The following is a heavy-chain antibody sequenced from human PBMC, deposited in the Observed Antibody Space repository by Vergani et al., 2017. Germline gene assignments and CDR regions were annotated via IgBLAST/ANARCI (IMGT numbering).Heavy chain of an antibody. CDR2: INAGNGNT. Sequence: QVQLVQSGAEVKKPGASVKVSCKASGYTFTSYAMHWVRQAPGQRLEWMGWINAGNGNTKYSQKFQGRVTITRDTSASTAYMELSSLRSEDTAVYYCARGITIFGVVHSDMDVWGKGTTVTVSS. CDR1: GYTFTSYA. V-gene: IGHV1-3*01. D-gene: IGHD3-3*01. CDR3: ARGITIFGVVHSDMDV. J-gene: IGHJ6*03.